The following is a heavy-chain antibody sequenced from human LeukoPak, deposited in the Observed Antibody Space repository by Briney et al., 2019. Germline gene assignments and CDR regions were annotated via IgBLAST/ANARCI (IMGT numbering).Heavy chain of an antibody. Sequence: SETLSLTCAVYSGSFSGYSWTWIRQPPGKGLEWLGYIYYSGSSNYNPSLKSRVTISVDTSQNQFSLKLSSVTAADTAIYYCARHLFESRGQTSFDYWGQGTLVTVSS. CDR3: ARHLFESRGQTSFDY. D-gene: IGHD3-10*01. CDR1: SGSFSGYS. CDR2: IYYSGSS. V-gene: IGHV4-59*08. J-gene: IGHJ4*02.